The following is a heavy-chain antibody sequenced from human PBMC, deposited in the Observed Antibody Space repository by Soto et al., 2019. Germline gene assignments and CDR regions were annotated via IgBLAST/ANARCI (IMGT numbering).Heavy chain of an antibody. J-gene: IGHJ4*02. V-gene: IGHV1-18*01. CDR2: ISAYNGNT. D-gene: IGHD2-21*02. Sequence: QVQLVQSGAEVKKPGASVKVSCKASGYTFSSYGFSWVRQAPGQGLEWMGWISAYNGNTHYAQKLQGRVTMTTDTSTSTGYMELRSLRSDDTAVYYWARLRVTYRLMGSDYWGQGTLVTVSS. CDR1: GYTFSSYG. CDR3: ARLRVTYRLMGSDY.